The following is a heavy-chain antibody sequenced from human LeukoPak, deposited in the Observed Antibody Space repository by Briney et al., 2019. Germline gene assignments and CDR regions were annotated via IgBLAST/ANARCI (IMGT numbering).Heavy chain of an antibody. CDR2: INTRGET. CDR1: GVSMSAYQ. Sequence: PSKTLSLTCTVSGVSMSAYQWSWVPQSPEKGLEWIGCINTRGETSYNPSLKSRVTTSVDTSKSQFSLRLTSVTAADTAVYYSPTSNDAKIAPFDHWGQGAPVTVSS. V-gene: IGHV4-4*09. CDR3: PTSNDAKIAPFDH. D-gene: IGHD2-21*01. J-gene: IGHJ4*02.